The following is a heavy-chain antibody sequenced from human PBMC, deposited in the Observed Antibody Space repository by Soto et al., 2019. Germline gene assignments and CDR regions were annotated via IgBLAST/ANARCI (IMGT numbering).Heavy chain of an antibody. D-gene: IGHD5-12*01. J-gene: IGHJ5*02. Sequence: PSQTLSLTCAISVDIVSSNTASWNWIRQSPSRGLEWLGGTYFRSKWYNDYAVSVKSRIITNPDTSNNQFSLQLNSVTPEDTAVYFCAKGDNLGPKTGYAFDPWGQGIMVTVSS. CDR3: AKGDNLGPKTGYAFDP. CDR1: VDIVSSNTAS. V-gene: IGHV6-1*01. CDR2: TYFRSKWYN.